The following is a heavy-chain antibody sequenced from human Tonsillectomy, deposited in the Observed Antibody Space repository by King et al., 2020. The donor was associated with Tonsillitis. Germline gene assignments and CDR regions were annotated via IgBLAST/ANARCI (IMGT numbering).Heavy chain of an antibody. Sequence: VQLQESGPGLVKPSETLSLTCTVSGGSISSYYWSWIRQPPGKGLEWIGYIYYSGSTNYNPSLKSRGTISVDTSKNQFSLKLSSVTAADTDVYYCARGAWIQLWYQYYFDYWGQGTLVTVSS. CDR1: GGSISSYY. CDR2: IYYSGST. CDR3: ARGAWIQLWYQYYFDY. J-gene: IGHJ4*02. D-gene: IGHD5-18*01. V-gene: IGHV4-59*01.